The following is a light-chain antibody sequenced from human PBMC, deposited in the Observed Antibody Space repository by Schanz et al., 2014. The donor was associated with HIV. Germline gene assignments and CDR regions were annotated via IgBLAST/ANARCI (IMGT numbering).Light chain of an antibody. CDR3: CSYGGSSVV. CDR2: EMH. Sequence: QSALTQPASVSGSPGQSITISCTGTSSDIGGYVSWYQHHPGKAPKLLISEMHRRPSGVPDRFSGSRSGNTASLTISGLQAEDEGKYYCCSYGGSSVVFGGGTKLTVL. CDR1: SSDIGGY. V-gene: IGLV2-23*02. J-gene: IGLJ2*01.